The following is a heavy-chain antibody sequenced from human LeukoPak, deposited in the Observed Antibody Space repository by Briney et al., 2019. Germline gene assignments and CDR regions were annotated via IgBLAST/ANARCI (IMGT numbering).Heavy chain of an antibody. CDR3: ARGNGFWSGYYTGVAFDI. CDR1: GFTFSSYA. J-gene: IGHJ3*02. V-gene: IGHV3-30-3*01. D-gene: IGHD3-3*01. CDR2: ISYDGSNK. Sequence: GGSLRLSCAASGFTFSSYAMHWVRQAPGKGLEWVAVISYDGSNKYYADSVKGRFTISRDNAKNSLYLQMNSLRDEDTAVYYCARGNGFWSGYYTGVAFDIWGQGTMVTVSS.